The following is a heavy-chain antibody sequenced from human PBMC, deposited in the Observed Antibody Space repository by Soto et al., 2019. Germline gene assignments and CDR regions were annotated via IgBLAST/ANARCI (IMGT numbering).Heavy chain of an antibody. Sequence: QVQLQESGPGLVKPSQTLFLTCTVSGDSISSGDSYWSWIRQPPGKGLEWIGFIYHSGSTYYNPSLKSRVTISVDSSKNQFSLRLTSLTAADTAVYFSARSASDYSYYFDYWGQGTLVTVSS. CDR1: GDSISSGDSY. CDR2: IYHSGST. V-gene: IGHV4-30-4*01. J-gene: IGHJ4*02. D-gene: IGHD4-17*01. CDR3: ARSASDYSYYFDY.